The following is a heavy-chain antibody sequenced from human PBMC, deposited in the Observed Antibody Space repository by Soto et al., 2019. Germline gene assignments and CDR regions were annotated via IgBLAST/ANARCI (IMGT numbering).Heavy chain of an antibody. D-gene: IGHD3-16*01. CDR1: GFTFSTYW. Sequence: EVQLVESGGGLVQPGGSLRLSCAASGFTFSTYWMNWVRQAPGKGLEWVANIKEDGSETFYVDSVKGRFTISRDNAKNSLYLDMTSLRGEDPAVYYCARDWGAPGRGSALGYYYHFGMDVWGQGTTVTVPS. V-gene: IGHV3-7*05. J-gene: IGHJ6*02. CDR3: ARDWGAPGRGSALGYYYHFGMDV. CDR2: IKEDGSET.